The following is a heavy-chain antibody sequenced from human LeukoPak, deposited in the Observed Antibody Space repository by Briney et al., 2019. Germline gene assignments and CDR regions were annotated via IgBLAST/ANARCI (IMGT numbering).Heavy chain of an antibody. CDR2: IYSGGDT. Sequence: GGSLRLSCAGSGFTFSSYSMNWGRQAPGKGLEVVSIIYSGGDTYYADSVSGRFTISRDNSKNTLYLQMNSLRAEDTAVYYCAKRSPIAATGTRRLEDWGQGTLVTVSS. CDR1: GFTFSSYS. J-gene: IGHJ4*02. D-gene: IGHD6-13*01. CDR3: AKRSPIAATGTRRLED. V-gene: IGHV3-53*01.